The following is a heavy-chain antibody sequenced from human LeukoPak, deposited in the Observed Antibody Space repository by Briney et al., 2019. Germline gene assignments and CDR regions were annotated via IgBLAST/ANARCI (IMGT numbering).Heavy chain of an antibody. J-gene: IGHJ3*01. CDR2: ISGSGGST. D-gene: IGHD3-16*01. CDR1: GFTFSSYA. CDR3: ARSTPLIIAFDF. V-gene: IGHV3-23*01. Sequence: PGGSLRLSCAASGFTFSSYAMSWVRQAPGKGLEWVSAISGSGGSTYYGDSVKGRFTISRDNFKNTLYLQMNSLRAEDTALYYCARSTPLIIAFDFWGQGTMVTVSS.